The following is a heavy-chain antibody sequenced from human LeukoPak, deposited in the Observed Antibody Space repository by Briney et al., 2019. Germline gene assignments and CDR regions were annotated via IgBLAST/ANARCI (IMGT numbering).Heavy chain of an antibody. Sequence: GRSLRLSCAASGFTFNSFGMHWVRQAPGKGLEWVAVISYDGSNKYSADSVKGRFTISRDNSKNTLYLQMNSLRPEDTAVYYCATDHGFHYGAYFDYWGQGTLVTVSS. J-gene: IGHJ4*02. V-gene: IGHV3-30*03. D-gene: IGHD4-17*01. CDR1: GFTFNSFG. CDR2: ISYDGSNK. CDR3: ATDHGFHYGAYFDY.